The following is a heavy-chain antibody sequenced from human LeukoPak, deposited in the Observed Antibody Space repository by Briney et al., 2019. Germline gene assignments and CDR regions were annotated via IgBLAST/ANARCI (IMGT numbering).Heavy chain of an antibody. CDR3: AHRPDSGYDLPPEFDY. D-gene: IGHD5-12*01. V-gene: IGHV2-70*12. CDR2: IDWDDDK. J-gene: IGHJ4*02. Sequence: SGPTLVNPTQTLTLTCTFSGFSLSTSGMRVSWIRQPPGKALEWLARIDWDDDKFYSISLKPRLTISKDTSKNQVVLTMTNMDPVDTATYYCAHRPDSGYDLPPEFDYWGQGTLVTVSS. CDR1: GFSLSTSGMR.